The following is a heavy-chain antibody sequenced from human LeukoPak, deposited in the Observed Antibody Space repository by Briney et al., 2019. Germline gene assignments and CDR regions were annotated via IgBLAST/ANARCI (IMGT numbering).Heavy chain of an antibody. Sequence: GGSLRPSCAASGFTVSSNYMSWVRQAPGKGLEWVAVIYFGGSTYYADSVQGRFTISRDNSKNTLYLQMNSLRAEDTAVYYCERDQGIAAAGWGYFDYWSRGTLVTVSS. V-gene: IGHV3-53*01. D-gene: IGHD6-13*01. CDR3: ERDQGIAAAGWGYFDY. CDR2: IYFGGST. J-gene: IGHJ4*02. CDR1: GFTVSSNY.